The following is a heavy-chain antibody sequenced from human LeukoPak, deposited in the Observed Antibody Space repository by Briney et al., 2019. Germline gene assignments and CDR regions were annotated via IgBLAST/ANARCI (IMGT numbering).Heavy chain of an antibody. CDR1: GGSISSYY. D-gene: IGHD6-25*01. CDR2: IYYSGST. CDR3: ARARRSSGRPDAFDI. V-gene: IGHV4-59*01. J-gene: IGHJ3*02. Sequence: SETLSLTCTVSGGSISSYYWSWIRQPPGKGLEWIGYIYYSGSTKYNPSLKSRVTISVDTSKNQFSLKLSPVTAADTAVYHCARARRSSGRPDAFDIWGQGTMVTVSS.